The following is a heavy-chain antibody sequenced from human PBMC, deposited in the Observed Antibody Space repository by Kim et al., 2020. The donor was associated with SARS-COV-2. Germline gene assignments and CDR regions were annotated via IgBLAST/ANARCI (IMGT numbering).Heavy chain of an antibody. CDR2: IYDSGST. Sequence: SETLSLTCTVSGGSISGYYWSWIRQPPGKGLEWVAYIYDSGSTNYNPSLKSRVTISVDTYKNQFSLKLSSVTAADTAVYYCARSVASTQGYFDYWGQGTLVTVSS. CDR3: ARSVASTQGYFDY. D-gene: IGHD6-19*01. V-gene: IGHV4-59*08. CDR1: GGSISGYY. J-gene: IGHJ4*02.